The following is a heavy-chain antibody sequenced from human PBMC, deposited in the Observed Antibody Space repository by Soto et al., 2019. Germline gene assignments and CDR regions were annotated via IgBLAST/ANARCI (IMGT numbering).Heavy chain of an antibody. CDR3: AVVLRFLEWLPNFDY. CDR1: GFTVSSSY. Sequence: GGSLRLSCAASGFTVSSSYMSWVRQAPGKGLEWVSVIYSGGTIYYADSVKGRFIISRDNSKNTLYLQMNSLGAEDTAVYYCAVVLRFLEWLPNFDYWGQGTLVTVSS. J-gene: IGHJ4*02. D-gene: IGHD3-3*01. V-gene: IGHV3-66*01. CDR2: IYSGGTI.